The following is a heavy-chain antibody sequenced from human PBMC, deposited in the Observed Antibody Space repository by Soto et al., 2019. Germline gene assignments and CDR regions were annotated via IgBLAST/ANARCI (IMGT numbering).Heavy chain of an antibody. D-gene: IGHD1-1*01. CDR3: ARGRYGDY. CDR1: GYTFTSYG. V-gene: IGHV1-18*01. J-gene: IGHJ4*02. Sequence: QVHLVQSGAEVKKPGASVKVSCKASGYTFTSYGITWVRQAPGQGLEWMGWISAHNGNTDYAQKLQVRVIVTRDTSTSKAYMELRSLISDDTAVYYCARGRYGDYWGQGALVTVSS. CDR2: ISAHNGNT.